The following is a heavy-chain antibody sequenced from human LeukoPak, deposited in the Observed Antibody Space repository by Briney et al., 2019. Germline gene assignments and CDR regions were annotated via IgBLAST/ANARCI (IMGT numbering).Heavy chain of an antibody. Sequence: GRSLRLSCAASGFTFSSYTMHWVRQAPGKGLEWVALMSYDGSNKWYADSVKGRFTISRDNAKNSLYLQMNSLRAEDTAVYYCARDLPRYTIFGVVIIEEGSDYWGQGTLVTVSS. CDR3: ARDLPRYTIFGVVIIEEGSDY. J-gene: IGHJ4*02. D-gene: IGHD3-3*01. CDR2: MSYDGSNK. CDR1: GFTFSSYT. V-gene: IGHV3-30-3*01.